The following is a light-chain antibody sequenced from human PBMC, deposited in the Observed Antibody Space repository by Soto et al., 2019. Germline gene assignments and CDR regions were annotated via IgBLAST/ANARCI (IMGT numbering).Light chain of an antibody. CDR2: EFS. V-gene: IGLV2-14*01. CDR3: SSFTSSSTLV. Sequence: QAALTNPASVAGSPGQSSTISCNGTSTDVGSYKYVSWYQQHPCKAPKLIIYEFSNRPSWFSNRFSFSKSGNTASLTISGLQAEDEADYYCSSFTSSSTLVFGTGTKVTVL. CDR1: STDVGSYKY. J-gene: IGLJ1*01.